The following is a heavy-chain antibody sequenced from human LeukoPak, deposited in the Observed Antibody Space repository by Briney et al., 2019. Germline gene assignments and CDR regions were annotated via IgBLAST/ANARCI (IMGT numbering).Heavy chain of an antibody. J-gene: IGHJ4*02. Sequence: ASVKVSCKASGGTFSSCAISWVRQAPGQGLEWMGWISTYNGNTNYAQKLRGRVTMTTDTSTSTAYMELRSLRSDDTAVYYCAKDRWRDGSSSFDNWGQGTLVTVSS. CDR2: ISTYNGNT. CDR3: AKDRWRDGSSSFDN. CDR1: GGTFSSCA. D-gene: IGHD1-26*01. V-gene: IGHV1-18*01.